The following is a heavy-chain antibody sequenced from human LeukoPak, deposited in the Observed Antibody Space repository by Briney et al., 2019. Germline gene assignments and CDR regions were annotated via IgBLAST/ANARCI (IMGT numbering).Heavy chain of an antibody. CDR3: AKDTHEWEFENAYDI. CDR2: ISWNSGSI. D-gene: IGHD1-26*01. Sequence: GRSLRLSCAASGFTFDDYAMHWVRQAPGKGLEWVSGISWNSGSIGYADSVKGRFTISRDKSKNTLYLQMNSLRAEDTAVYYCAKDTHEWEFENAYDIWGQGTMVTVSS. V-gene: IGHV3-9*01. J-gene: IGHJ3*02. CDR1: GFTFDDYA.